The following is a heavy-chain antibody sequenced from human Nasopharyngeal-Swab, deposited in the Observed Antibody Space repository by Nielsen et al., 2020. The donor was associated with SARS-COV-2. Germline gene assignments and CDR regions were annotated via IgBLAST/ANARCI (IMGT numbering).Heavy chain of an antibody. D-gene: IGHD6-13*01. V-gene: IGHV3-30*02. J-gene: IGHJ6*03. CDR1: GFTFSSYG. Sequence: GESLKISYAAFGFTFSSYGMHWVRQAPGKGLEWVAFIRYDGSNKYYADSVKGRFTISRDNSKNTLYLQMNSLRAEDTAVYYCAKDNRYSSSWYYYMDVWGKGTTVTVSS. CDR2: IRYDGSNK. CDR3: AKDNRYSSSWYYYMDV.